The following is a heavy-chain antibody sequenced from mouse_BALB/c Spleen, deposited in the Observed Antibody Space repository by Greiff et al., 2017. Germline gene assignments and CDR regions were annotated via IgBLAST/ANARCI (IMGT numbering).Heavy chain of an antibody. J-gene: IGHJ4*01. V-gene: IGHV1-77*01. CDR1: GYTFTDYY. CDR2: IYPGSGNT. CDR3: ARARGTYAMDY. Sequence: VQLQQSGAELARPGASVKLSCKASGYTFTDYYINWVKQRTGQGLEWIGEIYPGSGNTYYNEKFKGKATLTADKSSSTAYMQLSSLTSEDSAVYFCARARGTYAMDYWGQGTSVTVSS. D-gene: IGHD3-1*01.